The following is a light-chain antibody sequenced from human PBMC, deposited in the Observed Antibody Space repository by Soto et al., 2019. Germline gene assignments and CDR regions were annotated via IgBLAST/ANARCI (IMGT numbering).Light chain of an antibody. Sequence: QAVLTQPPSASGTPGQRVTISCSGSGSSIGTNTVNWYRQLPGTAPKLLIYGNNQRPSGVPDRFSGSKSGTSASLAISGLQSEDEADYYCAAWDSSLNNVLFGGGTKLTVL. J-gene: IGLJ2*01. V-gene: IGLV1-44*01. CDR3: AAWDSSLNNVL. CDR1: GSSIGTNT. CDR2: GNN.